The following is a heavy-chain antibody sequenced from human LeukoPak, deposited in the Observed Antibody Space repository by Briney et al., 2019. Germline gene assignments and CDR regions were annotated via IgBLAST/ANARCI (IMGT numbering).Heavy chain of an antibody. CDR2: ISSSSSYI. J-gene: IGHJ4*02. CDR1: GFTFSSYS. CDR3: ARWLCSPTSCYYFDY. V-gene: IGHV3-21*01. Sequence: GGSLRLSCAASGFTFSSYSMNWVRQAPGKGLEWVSSISSSSSYIYYADSVKGRFTISRDNAKNSLYLQMNSLRAEDTAVYYCARWLCSPTSCYYFDYWGQGTLVVVSS. D-gene: IGHD2-2*01.